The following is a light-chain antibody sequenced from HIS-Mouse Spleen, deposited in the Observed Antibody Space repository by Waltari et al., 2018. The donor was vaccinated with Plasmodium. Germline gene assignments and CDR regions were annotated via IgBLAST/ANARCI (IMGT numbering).Light chain of an antibody. CDR1: AFPKKY. Sequence: SYELTQPPSVSVSPGQTARITCSGDAFPKKYAYWYQQKSGQAPVLVIYEDSKRPSGIPERFSGSSSGTMATVTIRGAQVEDEADYYCDSTDSSGNHRVFGGGTKLTVL. J-gene: IGLJ3*02. CDR3: DSTDSSGNHRV. V-gene: IGLV3-10*01. CDR2: EDS.